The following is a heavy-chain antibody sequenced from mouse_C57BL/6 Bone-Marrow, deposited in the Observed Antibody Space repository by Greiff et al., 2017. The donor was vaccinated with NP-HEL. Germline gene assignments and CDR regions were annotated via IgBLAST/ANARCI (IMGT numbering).Heavy chain of an antibody. D-gene: IGHD4-1*01. CDR2: IYPGSGST. V-gene: IGHV1-55*01. Sequence: QVQLKQSGAELVKPGASVKMSCKASGYTFTSYWITWVKQRPGQGLEWIGDIYPGSGSTNYNEKFKSKATLTVDTSSSTAYMQLSSLTSEDSAVYYCARGNWAYYAMDYWGQGTSVTVSS. J-gene: IGHJ4*01. CDR1: GYTFTSYW. CDR3: ARGNWAYYAMDY.